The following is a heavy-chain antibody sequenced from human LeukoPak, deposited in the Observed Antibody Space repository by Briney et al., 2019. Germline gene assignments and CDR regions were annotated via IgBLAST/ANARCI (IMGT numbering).Heavy chain of an antibody. J-gene: IGHJ4*02. Sequence: GGSLRLSCAASGFTFSSYGMHWVRQAPGKGLEWVAVIWYDGGNEYYADSVKGRFTISRDNSKNTLYLQMNSLRAEDTAVYYCARENRHLGYCSSTSCHDIDYWGQGTLVTVSS. D-gene: IGHD2-2*01. CDR2: IWYDGGNE. CDR1: GFTFSSYG. CDR3: ARENRHLGYCSSTSCHDIDY. V-gene: IGHV3-33*01.